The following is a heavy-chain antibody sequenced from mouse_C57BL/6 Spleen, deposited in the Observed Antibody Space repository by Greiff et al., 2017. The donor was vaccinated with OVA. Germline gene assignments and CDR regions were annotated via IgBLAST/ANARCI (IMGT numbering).Heavy chain of an antibody. CDR1: GYTFTDYE. D-gene: IGHD2-1*01. J-gene: IGHJ4*01. CDR3: TEAGNPYAMDY. Sequence: VHVKQSGAELVRPGASVTLSCKASGYTFTDYEMHWVKQTPVHGLEWIGAIDPETGGTAYNQKFKGKAILTADKSSSTAYMELRSLTSEDSAVYYCTEAGNPYAMDYWGQGTSVTVSS. CDR2: IDPETGGT. V-gene: IGHV1-15*01.